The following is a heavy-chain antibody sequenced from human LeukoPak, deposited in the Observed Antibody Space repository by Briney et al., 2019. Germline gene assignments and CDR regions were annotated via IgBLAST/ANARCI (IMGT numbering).Heavy chain of an antibody. D-gene: IGHD2-21*02. V-gene: IGHV4-34*01. Sequence: SETLSLTCAVYGGSFSGYYWSWIRQPPGKGLEWIGEINHSGSTNYNPSLKSRVTISVDTSKNQFSLKLSSVTAADTAVYYCARMGSYAVVTAIPGYYYMDVWGKGTTVTVSS. J-gene: IGHJ6*03. CDR3: ARMGSYAVVTAIPGYYYMDV. CDR2: INHSGST. CDR1: GGSFSGYY.